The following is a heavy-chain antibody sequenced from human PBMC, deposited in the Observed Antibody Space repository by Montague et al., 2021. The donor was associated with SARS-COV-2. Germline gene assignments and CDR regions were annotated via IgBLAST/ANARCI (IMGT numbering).Heavy chain of an antibody. CDR1: GGSISNSSYY. Sequence: SETPSLTCTVSGGSISNSSYYWGWIRQPPGKGLEWVGSFFYPGSTYYKSSLISRVTLSVDTSKNQVSLRLTSVTAADTAVYFCARQLSLTSGTGFDYWGQGTVVTVSS. CDR2: FFYPGST. J-gene: IGHJ4*02. V-gene: IGHV4-39*01. D-gene: IGHD6-13*01. CDR3: ARQLSLTSGTGFDY.